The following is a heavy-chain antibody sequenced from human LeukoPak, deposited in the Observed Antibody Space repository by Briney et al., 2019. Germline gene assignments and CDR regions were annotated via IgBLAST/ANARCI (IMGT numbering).Heavy chain of an antibody. CDR2: ISGSGTNT. Sequence: GGSLRLSCATSGFTFRNYAMSWVRQAPGKGLEWVSVISGSGTNTYYVDSVKGRFTISRDNSKNTLYLQMNSLRAEDTAVYYCAKTLTPVVAAAYFDYWGQGTLVTVSS. J-gene: IGHJ4*02. CDR1: GFTFRNYA. CDR3: AKTLTPVVAAAYFDY. D-gene: IGHD2-15*01. V-gene: IGHV3-23*01.